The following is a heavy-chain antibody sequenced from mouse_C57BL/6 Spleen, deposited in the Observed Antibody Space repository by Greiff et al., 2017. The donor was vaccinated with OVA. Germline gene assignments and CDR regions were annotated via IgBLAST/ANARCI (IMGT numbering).Heavy chain of an antibody. CDR2: ISYDGSN. D-gene: IGHD2-2*01. V-gene: IGHV3-6*01. CDR3: ARGIYYGYDFDY. Sequence: ESGPGLVKPSQSLSLTCSVTGYSITSGYYWNWIRQFPGNKLEWMGYISYDGSNNYNPSLKNRISITRDTSKNQFFLKLNSVTTEDTATYYCARGIYYGYDFDYWGQGTTLTVSS. CDR1: GYSITSGYY. J-gene: IGHJ2*01.